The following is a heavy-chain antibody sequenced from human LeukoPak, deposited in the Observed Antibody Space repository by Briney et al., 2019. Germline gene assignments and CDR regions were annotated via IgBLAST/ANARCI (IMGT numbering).Heavy chain of an antibody. CDR2: IKYDGSEK. J-gene: IGHJ4*02. CDR1: GFTFGNHW. Sequence: GGSLRLSCAASGFTFGNHWMDWVRQAPGKGLEWVANIKYDGSEKYYVGSVKGRFTISRDNAKKLVYLEMNSLRAEDTAVYYCSISLDDWGQGTLVTVSS. V-gene: IGHV3-7*01. CDR3: SISLDD.